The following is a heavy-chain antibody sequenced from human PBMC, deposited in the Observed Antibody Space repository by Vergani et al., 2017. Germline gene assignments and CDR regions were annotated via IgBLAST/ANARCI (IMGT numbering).Heavy chain of an antibody. CDR1: GYSISSGYS. J-gene: IGHJ4*02. Sequence: QVQLQESGPGLVKPSETLSLTCGVSGYSISSGYSWGWIRQPPRKGLEWIGSIDHSGTTSNNASLKRRVNISVDTSKNQFSLQLRSVTAADTTVYYCATLLTGGIDYGGQGTLVTVSS. CDR2: IDHSGTT. CDR3: ATLLTGGIDY. D-gene: IGHD3-16*01. V-gene: IGHV4-38-2*01.